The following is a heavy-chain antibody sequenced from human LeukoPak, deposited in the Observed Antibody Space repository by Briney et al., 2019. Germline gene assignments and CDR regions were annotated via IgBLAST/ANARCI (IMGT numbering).Heavy chain of an antibody. J-gene: IGHJ4*02. CDR3: AKGRNYGDYYFDY. Sequence: GGSLRLSCAASGFTFSSYGMSWVRQAPGKGLEWVSAISGSGGSTYYADSVKDRFTISRDNSKNTLYLQMNSLRAEDTAVYYCAKGRNYGDYYFDYWGQGTLVTVSS. D-gene: IGHD4-17*01. CDR1: GFTFSSYG. V-gene: IGHV3-23*01. CDR2: ISGSGGST.